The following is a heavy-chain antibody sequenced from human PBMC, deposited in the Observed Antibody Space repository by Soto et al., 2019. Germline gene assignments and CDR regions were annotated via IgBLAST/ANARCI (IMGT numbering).Heavy chain of an antibody. Sequence: SETLSLTCIVSGGSISSSSYYWGWIRQPPGKGLEWIGSIYYSGSTYYNPSLKSRVTISVDTSKNQFSLKLSSVTAADTAVFYCARGGYDFWSDSERGMDVWGQGTTVTVSS. CDR1: GGSISSSSYY. V-gene: IGHV4-39*01. J-gene: IGHJ6*02. CDR2: IYYSGST. D-gene: IGHD3-3*01. CDR3: ARGGYDFWSDSERGMDV.